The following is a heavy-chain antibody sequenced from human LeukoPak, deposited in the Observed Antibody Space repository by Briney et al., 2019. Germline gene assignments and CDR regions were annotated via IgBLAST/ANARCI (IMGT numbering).Heavy chain of an antibody. V-gene: IGHV3-23*01. CDR2: ITGDGGGT. D-gene: IGHD1-26*01. J-gene: IGHJ4*02. Sequence: GGSLRLSCAASGFTFRNYVMSWARQTPEKGLEWVSAITGDGGGTNHADSVKGRFTIFRDNSKNTLYLQMNSLRAEDTAVYYCAKEASSGNFVTIDCWGQGALVTVSS. CDR3: AKEASSGNFVTIDC. CDR1: GFTFRNYV.